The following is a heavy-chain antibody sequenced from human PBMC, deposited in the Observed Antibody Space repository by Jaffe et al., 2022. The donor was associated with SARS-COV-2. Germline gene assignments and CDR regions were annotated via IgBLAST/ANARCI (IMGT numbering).Heavy chain of an antibody. CDR3: ARGGYCSGGSCYFVSPPRY. V-gene: IGHV4-34*01. CDR2: INHSGST. J-gene: IGHJ4*02. D-gene: IGHD2-15*01. CDR1: GGSFSGYY. Sequence: QVQLQQWGAGLLKPSETLSLTCAVYGGSFSGYYWSWIRQPPGKGLEWIGEINHSGSTNYNPSLKSRVTISVDTSKNQFSLKLSSVTAADTAVYYCARGGYCSGGSCYFVSPPRYWGQGTLVTVSS.